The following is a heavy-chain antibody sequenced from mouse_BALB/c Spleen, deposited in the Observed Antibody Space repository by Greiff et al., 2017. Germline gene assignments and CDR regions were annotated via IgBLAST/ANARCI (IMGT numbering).Heavy chain of an antibody. D-gene: IGHD2-4*01. CDR2: INPYNDGT. CDR1: GYTFTSYV. J-gene: IGHJ3*01. Sequence: LVESGPELVKPGASVKMSCKASGYTFTSYVMHWVKQKPGQGLEWIGYINPYNDGTKYNEKFKGKATFTADTSSNTAYMQLSSLTSEDSAVYYCARLYYDYDDWFAYWGQGTLVTVSA. CDR3: ARLYYDYDDWFAY. V-gene: IGHV1-14*01.